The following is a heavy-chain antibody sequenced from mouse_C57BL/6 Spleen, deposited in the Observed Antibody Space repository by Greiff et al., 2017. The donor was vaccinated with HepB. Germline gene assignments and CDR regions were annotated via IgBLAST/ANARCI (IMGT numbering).Heavy chain of an antibody. J-gene: IGHJ1*03. CDR3: ARGDYYGSSYVGYFDV. V-gene: IGHV1-47*01. CDR1: GYTFTTYP. CDR2: FHPYNDDT. D-gene: IGHD1-1*01. Sequence: QVHVKQSGAELVKPGASVKMSCKASGYTFTTYPIEWMKQNHGKSLEWIGNFHPYNDDTKYNEKFKGKATLTVEKSSSTVYLELSRLTSDDSAVYYCARGDYYGSSYVGYFDVWGTGTTVTVSS.